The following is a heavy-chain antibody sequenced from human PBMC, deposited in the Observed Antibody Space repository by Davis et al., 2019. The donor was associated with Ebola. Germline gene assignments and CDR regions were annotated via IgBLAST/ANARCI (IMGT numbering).Heavy chain of an antibody. Sequence: PGGSLRLSCAASGFTFDDYAMHWVRQAPGKGLEWVSGISWNSGSIGYADSVKGRFTISRDNSKNTLYLQMNSLRAEDTAVYYCAKRAKHYDFWSGHGAFDIWGQGTMVTVSS. J-gene: IGHJ3*02. CDR3: AKRAKHYDFWSGHGAFDI. CDR2: ISWNSGSI. V-gene: IGHV3-9*01. CDR1: GFTFDDYA. D-gene: IGHD3-3*01.